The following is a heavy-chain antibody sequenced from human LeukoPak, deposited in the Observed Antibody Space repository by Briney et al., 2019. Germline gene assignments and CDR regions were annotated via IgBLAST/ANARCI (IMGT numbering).Heavy chain of an antibody. J-gene: IGHJ5*02. D-gene: IGHD1-26*01. CDR3: ASSGSYPPFGFDP. CDR1: GGSISSYY. CDR2: IYYSGCT. V-gene: IGHV4-59*08. Sequence: SETLSLTCTASGGSISSYYWSWIRQPPGKGLEWIGYIYYSGCTNYNPSLKSRVTISVDTSKNQFSLKLSSVTAADTAVYYCASSGSYPPFGFDPWGQGTLVTVSS.